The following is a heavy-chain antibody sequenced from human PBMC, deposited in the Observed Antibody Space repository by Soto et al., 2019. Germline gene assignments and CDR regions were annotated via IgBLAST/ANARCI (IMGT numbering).Heavy chain of an antibody. V-gene: IGHV3-30-3*01. Sequence: QVQLVESGGGVVQPGRSPRLSCAASGFTFSSYAMHWVRQAPGKGLEWVAVISYDGSNKYYADSVKGRFTISRDNSKNTLYLQMNSLRAEDTAVYYCARDGIAVAGNGGGFDPWGQGTLVTVSS. CDR2: ISYDGSNK. CDR3: ARDGIAVAGNGGGFDP. D-gene: IGHD6-19*01. J-gene: IGHJ5*02. CDR1: GFTFSSYA.